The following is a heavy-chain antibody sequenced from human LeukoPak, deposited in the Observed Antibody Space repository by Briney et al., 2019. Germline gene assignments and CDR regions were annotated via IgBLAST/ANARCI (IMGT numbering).Heavy chain of an antibody. D-gene: IGHD1-1*01. CDR1: GYIFTAYN. J-gene: IGHJ2*01. V-gene: IGHV1-2*02. CDR3: ATKLAIPQSYFDL. Sequence: GASVKVSCKASGYIFTAYNIHWVRQAPGQGREWMASIDPKSGATKYTQQFQGRVSMTRDTSMSTAYMEFSRLRPDDTAVYYCATKLAIPQSYFDLWGRGTQVTVSS. CDR2: IDPKSGAT.